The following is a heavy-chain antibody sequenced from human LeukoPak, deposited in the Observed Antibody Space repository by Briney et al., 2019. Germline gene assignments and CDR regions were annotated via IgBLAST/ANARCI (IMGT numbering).Heavy chain of an antibody. D-gene: IGHD6-13*01. J-gene: IGHJ4*02. CDR3: ARDPPVAAAGNYFDY. Sequence: SETLSLTCTVSGGSISSSAYYWGWIRQPPGKGLEWIGTIYYGGSTYYNPSLKSRVTMSVDTSKNQFSLKLSSVTAADTAVYYCARDPPVAAAGNYFDYWGQGTLVTVSS. CDR2: IYYGGST. V-gene: IGHV4-39*07. CDR1: GGSISSSAYY.